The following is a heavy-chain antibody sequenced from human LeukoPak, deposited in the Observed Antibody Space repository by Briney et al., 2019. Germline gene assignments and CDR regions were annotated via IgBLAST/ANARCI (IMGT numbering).Heavy chain of an antibody. CDR3: ARISGWYGYFDH. CDR1: GGSISSYY. V-gene: IGHV4-4*07. CDR2: IYTSGST. J-gene: IGHJ4*02. Sequence: SETLSLTCTVSGGSISSYYWSWIRQPAGKGLEWIGRIYTSGSTNYNPSPKSRVTISVDKSKNQFSLKLSSLTAADTAVYYCARISGWYGYFDHWGQGTLVTVSS. D-gene: IGHD6-19*01.